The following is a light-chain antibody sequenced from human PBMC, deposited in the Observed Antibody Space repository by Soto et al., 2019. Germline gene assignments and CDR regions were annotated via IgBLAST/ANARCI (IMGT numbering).Light chain of an antibody. Sequence: EVVLTQSPVTLSLSPGERATLSCRASQSFRGLLAWYPQKPGQAPRLLIYDAYNRATGIPPRFSGSGSGTDFTLTISRLEPEDFAVYYCQQRSNWPITFGQGTRLEIK. CDR2: DAY. J-gene: IGKJ5*01. CDR3: QQRSNWPIT. CDR1: QSFRGL. V-gene: IGKV3-11*01.